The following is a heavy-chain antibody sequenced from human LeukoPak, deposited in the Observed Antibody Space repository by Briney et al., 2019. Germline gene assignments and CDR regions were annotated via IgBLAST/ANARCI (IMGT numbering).Heavy chain of an antibody. J-gene: IGHJ5*02. D-gene: IGHD3-10*01. Sequence: SETLSLTCTVSGGSISSSSYYWGWIRQPPGKGLEWIGSIYYSGSTYYNPSLKSRVTISVDTSKNQFSLKLSSVTAADTAVYYCARLDETYYYGSGTVNWFDPWGQRTLVTVSS. V-gene: IGHV4-39*01. CDR1: GGSISSSSYY. CDR2: IYYSGST. CDR3: ARLDETYYYGSGTVNWFDP.